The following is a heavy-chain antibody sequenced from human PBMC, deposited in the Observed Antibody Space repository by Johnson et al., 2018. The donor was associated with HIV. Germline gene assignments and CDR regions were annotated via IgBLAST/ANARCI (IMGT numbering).Heavy chain of an antibody. CDR2: ISYDGSNK. Sequence: QVQLVESGGGVVQPGRSLRLSCAASGFTFSSYGMHWVRQAPGKGLEWVAVISYDGSNKYYADSVKGRFTISRDNSKNTLYLQMNSLRAEDTAVYYCARDQGLIVTDAFDIWGQGTMVTVSS. J-gene: IGHJ3*02. D-gene: IGHD1-26*01. CDR1: GFTFSSYG. CDR3: ARDQGLIVTDAFDI. V-gene: IGHV3-30*03.